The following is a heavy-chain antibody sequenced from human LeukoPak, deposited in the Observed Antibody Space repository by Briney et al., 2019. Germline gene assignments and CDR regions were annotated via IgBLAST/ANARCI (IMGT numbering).Heavy chain of an antibody. Sequence: ASVKVSCTASGYTFSDYGITWARQAPGQGLEWMGRISADNSNTNYAQSLRSRLTMTADTSANTAYMELRSLRSDDTAVYYCTRGTHWFDPWGQGTLVTVSS. CDR3: TRGTHWFDP. CDR2: ISADNSNT. V-gene: IGHV1-18*01. CDR1: GYTFSDYG. J-gene: IGHJ5*02.